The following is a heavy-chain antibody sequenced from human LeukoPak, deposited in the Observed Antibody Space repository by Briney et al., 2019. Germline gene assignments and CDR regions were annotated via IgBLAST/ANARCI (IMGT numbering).Heavy chain of an antibody. Sequence: GGSLRLSCAASGFTFSSYVMTWVRQAPGKGLEWVSGISGSGGTTDYADSVKGRFTISRDNAKSSLYLQMNSLGADDTAVYYCARDRLHYGEYEKTLDYWGQGTLVTVSS. CDR1: GFTFSSYV. J-gene: IGHJ4*02. CDR2: ISGSGGTT. CDR3: ARDRLHYGEYEKTLDY. D-gene: IGHD4-17*01. V-gene: IGHV3-48*01.